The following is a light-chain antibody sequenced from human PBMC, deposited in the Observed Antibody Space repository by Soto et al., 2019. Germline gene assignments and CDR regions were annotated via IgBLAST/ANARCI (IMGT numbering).Light chain of an antibody. V-gene: IGKV3-15*01. J-gene: IGKJ5*01. CDR3: QQYGNSPIT. Sequence: EIVMTQSPATLSVSPGERATLSCWASQSISSNLAWYQQKAGQAPRLLIYGASTRATGIPDRFSGSGSGTDFTLTISRLEPEDFAVYYCQQYGNSPITFGQGTRLENK. CDR2: GAS. CDR1: QSISSN.